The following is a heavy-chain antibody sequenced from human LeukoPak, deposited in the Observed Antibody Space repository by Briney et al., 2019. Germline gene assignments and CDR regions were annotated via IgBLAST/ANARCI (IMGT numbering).Heavy chain of an antibody. J-gene: IGHJ4*02. V-gene: IGHV3-74*01. Sequence: GRSLRLSCSASGFTFSSAVMHWVRQAPGKGLEWISRIKTDGSIRGYADSVEGRFTGSRDNAKNTVYLEMSSLGVDDTAVYFCVRDRTTVTLFDSWGQGILVTVS. CDR1: GFTFSSAV. CDR2: IKTDGSIR. CDR3: VRDRTTVTLFDS. D-gene: IGHD4-17*01.